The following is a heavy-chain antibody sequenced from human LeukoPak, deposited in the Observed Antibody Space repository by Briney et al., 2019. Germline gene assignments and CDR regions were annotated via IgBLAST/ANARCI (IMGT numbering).Heavy chain of an antibody. D-gene: IGHD3-3*01. CDR2: IYYSGST. J-gene: IGHJ4*02. CDR3: ARHDYDFWSGYYRPFDY. Sequence: SETLSLTCTVFGDSITSRNYLWGWIRQPPGKGLEWIGSIYYSGSTYYNPSLKSRVTISVDTSKNQFSLKLSSVTAADTAVYYCARHDYDFWSGYYRPFDYWGQGTLVTVSS. V-gene: IGHV4-39*01. CDR1: GDSITSRNYL.